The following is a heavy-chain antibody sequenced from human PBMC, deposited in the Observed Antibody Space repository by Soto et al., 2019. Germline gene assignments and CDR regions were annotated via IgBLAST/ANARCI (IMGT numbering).Heavy chain of an antibody. V-gene: IGHV1-3*01. J-gene: IGHJ5*02. CDR3: ARVDIGVAGTLTWFDP. Sequence: ASVKVSCKASGYTFTSYAMHWVRQAPGQRLEWMGWINAGNGYTKYSQKFQGRVTITRDTSASTAYMELSSLRSEDTAVYYCARVDIGVAGTLTWFDPWGQGTLVTVSS. CDR2: INAGNGYT. D-gene: IGHD6-19*01. CDR1: GYTFTSYA.